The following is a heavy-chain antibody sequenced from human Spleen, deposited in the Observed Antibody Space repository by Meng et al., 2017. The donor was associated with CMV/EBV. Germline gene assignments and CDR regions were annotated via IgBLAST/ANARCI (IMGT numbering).Heavy chain of an antibody. J-gene: IGHJ4*02. V-gene: IGHV3-11*01. D-gene: IGHD2-15*01. CDR1: GFSFGNNY. CDR2: ISSTGGSK. Sequence: AASGFSFGNNYMSWIRQGPGKGLEWISYISSTGGSKYYADSVKGRFTISRDNPKDSLYLQMNSLRAEDTAMYYCARAGGGSPYYFDYWGQGTLVTVSS. CDR3: ARAGGGSPYYFDY.